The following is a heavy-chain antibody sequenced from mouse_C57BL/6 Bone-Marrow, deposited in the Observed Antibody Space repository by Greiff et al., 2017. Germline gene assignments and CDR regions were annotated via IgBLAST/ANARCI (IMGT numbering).Heavy chain of an antibody. CDR2: IWWDDDK. CDR1: GFSLSTFGMG. CDR3: ARIARVQDGTYYAMDY. D-gene: IGHD2-1*01. V-gene: IGHV8-8*01. J-gene: IGHJ4*01. Sequence: QVTLKESGPGILQPSQTLSLTCSFSGFSLSTFGMGVGWIRQPSGKGLEWLAHIWWDDDKYYNPALKSRLTISKDTSKNQVFLKIANVDTADTATYYCARIARVQDGTYYAMDYWGQGTSVTVSS.